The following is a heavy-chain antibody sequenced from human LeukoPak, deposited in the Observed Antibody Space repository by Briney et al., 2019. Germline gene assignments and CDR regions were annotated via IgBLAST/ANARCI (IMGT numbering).Heavy chain of an antibody. CDR1: RGSITNSSCY. CDR3: ARRAVVPAAVSYFDN. Sequence: PSETLSLTCAVSRGSITNSSCYWGWIRQPPGKGLEWIGGIYYTGTTYYSPSLNSRITISMDTSKKQFSLRLASVTAADTAVYYCARRAVVPAAVSYFDNWGQGTLVTASS. D-gene: IGHD2-2*01. J-gene: IGHJ4*02. V-gene: IGHV4-39*01. CDR2: IYYTGTT.